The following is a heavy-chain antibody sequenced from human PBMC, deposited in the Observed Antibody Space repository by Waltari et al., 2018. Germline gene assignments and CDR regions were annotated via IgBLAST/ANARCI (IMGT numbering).Heavy chain of an antibody. CDR3: ASGEYDFWSGYHGGYFDY. V-gene: IGHV4-34*01. D-gene: IGHD3-3*01. CDR1: GGSFSGYY. CDR2: INHSGST. Sequence: QVQLQQWGAGLLKPSETLSLTCAVYGGSFSGYYWSWIRQPPGKGLEWIGEINHSGSTNYNPSLKSRVTISVDTSKNQFSLKLSSVTAADTAVYYCASGEYDFWSGYHGGYFDYWGQGTLVTVSS. J-gene: IGHJ4*02.